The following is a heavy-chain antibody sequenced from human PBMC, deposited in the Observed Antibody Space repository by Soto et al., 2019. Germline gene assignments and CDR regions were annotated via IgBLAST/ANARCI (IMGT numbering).Heavy chain of an antibody. J-gene: IGHJ4*02. D-gene: IGHD3-22*01. V-gene: IGHV3-30*18. CDR3: AKDTYYHDSSGYYVFDC. CDR1: GFTFNSYG. Sequence: GGSLRLSCAASGFTFNSYGIHWVRQAPGQGLEWVAGVSYDGNKQYYTDSVRGRFTISRDNSRNTLDLQMNSLRAEDTAVYYCAKDTYYHDSSGYYVFDCWGQGT. CDR2: VSYDGNKQ.